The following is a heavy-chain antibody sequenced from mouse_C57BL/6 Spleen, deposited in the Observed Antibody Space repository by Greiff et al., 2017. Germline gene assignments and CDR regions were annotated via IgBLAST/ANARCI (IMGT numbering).Heavy chain of an antibody. CDR1: GFSLTSYG. CDR2: ICSGGST. Sequence: VHLQQSGPGLVQPSQSLSITCTVSGFSLTSYGVPWVRQSPGKGLEWLGAICSGGSTDYNAAFMSRLSITKDKSKSQVFFKMNELQADDTAIYCCAEGGGAAMDYWGQGTSVTVSA. CDR3: AEGGGAAMDY. V-gene: IGHV2-5*01. J-gene: IGHJ4*01.